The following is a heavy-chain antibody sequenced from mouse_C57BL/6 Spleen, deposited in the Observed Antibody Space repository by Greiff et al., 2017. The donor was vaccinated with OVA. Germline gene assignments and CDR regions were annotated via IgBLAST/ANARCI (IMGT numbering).Heavy chain of an antibody. Sequence: EVQGVESGGGLVKPGGSLKLSCAASGFTFSSYAMSWVRQTPEKRLEWVATISDGGSYTYYPDNVKGRFTFTRDNAKNTLYLQMSHLKSQDTAMYYCARDTDYYYYAMDYWGQGTSVTVSS. D-gene: IGHD2-4*01. J-gene: IGHJ4*01. CDR2: ISDGGSYT. CDR1: GFTFSSYA. V-gene: IGHV5-4*01. CDR3: ARDTDYYYYAMDY.